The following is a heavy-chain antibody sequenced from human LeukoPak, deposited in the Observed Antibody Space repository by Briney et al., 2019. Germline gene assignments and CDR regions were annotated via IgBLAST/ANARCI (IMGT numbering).Heavy chain of an antibody. CDR3: VRGYYDILTGYPPAIDY. CDR1: GYTFTSYY. CDR2: INLSGGST. J-gene: IGHJ4*02. V-gene: IGHV1-46*01. D-gene: IGHD3-9*01. Sequence: ASVKVSCKASGYTFTSYYMHWVRQAPGQGLEWMGIINLSGGSTSYAQKFQGRVTMTRDMSTSTVYMELSSLRSEDTAVYYCVRGYYDILTGYPPAIDYWGQGTLVTVSS.